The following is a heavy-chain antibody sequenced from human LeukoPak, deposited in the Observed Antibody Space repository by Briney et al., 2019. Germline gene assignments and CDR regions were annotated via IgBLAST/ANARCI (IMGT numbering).Heavy chain of an antibody. CDR2: INPNSGGT. CDR1: EYTFTGYY. Sequence: ASVKVSCKASEYTFTGYYMHWVRQAPGQGLEWMGWINPNSGGTNYAQKFQGRVTMTRDTSISTAYMELSRLRSDGTAVYYCARVRDSSGYYYFDYWGQGTLVTVSS. V-gene: IGHV1-2*02. CDR3: ARVRDSSGYYYFDY. J-gene: IGHJ4*02. D-gene: IGHD3-22*01.